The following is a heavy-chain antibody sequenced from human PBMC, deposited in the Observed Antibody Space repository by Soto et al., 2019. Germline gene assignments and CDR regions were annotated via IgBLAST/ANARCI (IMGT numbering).Heavy chain of an antibody. CDR2: IIPLLGTA. V-gene: IGHV1-69*06. D-gene: IGHD6-25*01. CDR3: ARDPVDLFGYMDV. CDR1: RGTFTTDA. Sequence: QVQLVQSGAEVKKPGSSVSVSCKSSRGTFTTDAISWVRQAPGQGLEWMGVIIPLLGTANYAQKFQGRVTITGDKSTSTIYMGLSSLRSDDTAVYYCARDPVDLFGYMDVWGQGTTVTVSS. J-gene: IGHJ6*02.